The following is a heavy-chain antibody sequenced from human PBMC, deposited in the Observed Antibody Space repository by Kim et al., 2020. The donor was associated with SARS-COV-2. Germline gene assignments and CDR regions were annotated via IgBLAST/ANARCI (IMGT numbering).Heavy chain of an antibody. CDR3: ARITVWGSYRYRGPFDY. J-gene: IGHJ4*02. CDR1: GGSISSSSYY. D-gene: IGHD3-16*02. V-gene: IGHV4-39*01. Sequence: SETLSLTCTVSGGSISSSSYYWGWIRQPPGKGLEWIGSIYYSGSTYYNPSLKSRVTISVDTSKNQFSLKLSSVTAADTAVYYCARITVWGSYRYRGPFDYWGQGTLVTVSS. CDR2: IYYSGST.